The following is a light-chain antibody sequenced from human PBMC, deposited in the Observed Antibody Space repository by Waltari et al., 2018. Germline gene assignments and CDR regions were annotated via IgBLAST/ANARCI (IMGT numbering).Light chain of an antibody. CDR3: QQRRNWPLT. CDR1: QSISNY. V-gene: IGKV3-11*01. CDR2: DTS. Sequence: CRASQSISNYLAWYQQKPGQAPRLLIYDTSNRATGIPTRFSGSGFGTDFTLTISSLEPEDYAIYYCQQRRNWPLTFGGGTKVEIK. J-gene: IGKJ4*01.